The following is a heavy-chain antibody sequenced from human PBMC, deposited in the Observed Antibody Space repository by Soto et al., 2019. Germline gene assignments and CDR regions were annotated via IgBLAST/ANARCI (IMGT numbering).Heavy chain of an antibody. V-gene: IGHV1-8*01. CDR3: ATEVRFGELAY. Sequence: ASVKVSCKASGYTFTSYDINWVRQATGQGLEWMGWMNPNSGNTGYAQKFQGRVTMTRNTSISTAYMELNSLRAEDTAVYYCATEVRFGELAYWGQGALVTVSS. J-gene: IGHJ4*02. CDR1: GYTFTSYD. D-gene: IGHD3-10*01. CDR2: MNPNSGNT.